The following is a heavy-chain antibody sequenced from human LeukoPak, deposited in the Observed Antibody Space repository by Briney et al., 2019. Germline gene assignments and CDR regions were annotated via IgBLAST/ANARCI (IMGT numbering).Heavy chain of an antibody. CDR3: AKKRGETGDYFDY. CDR1: GFIFSNYA. V-gene: IGHV3-23*01. J-gene: IGHJ4*02. D-gene: IGHD7-27*01. CDR2: ISAAGDVT. Sequence: PGGSLRPSCVGSGFIFSNYAMNWVRQAQGKGLEWVSTISAAGDVTYHADSVKGRFTISRDNSKNKLFMQMNSLRAEDTAVYYCAKKRGETGDYFDYWGQGTLVTVSS.